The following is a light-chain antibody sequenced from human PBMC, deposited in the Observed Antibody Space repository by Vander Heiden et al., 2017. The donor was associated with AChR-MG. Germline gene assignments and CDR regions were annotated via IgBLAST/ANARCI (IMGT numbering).Light chain of an antibody. Sequence: DIVMTQSPDSLAVSLGERATINCKSSQSVLYSPNNKNYLAWYQQKPGQPPKLLIYWASTRESGVPDRFSGSGSGTDFTLTISILHAEDVAVYYCQQDDSTPWTFGQRTKVEIK. CDR2: WAS. J-gene: IGKJ1*01. CDR1: QSVLYSPNNKNY. V-gene: IGKV4-1*01. CDR3: QQDDSTPWT.